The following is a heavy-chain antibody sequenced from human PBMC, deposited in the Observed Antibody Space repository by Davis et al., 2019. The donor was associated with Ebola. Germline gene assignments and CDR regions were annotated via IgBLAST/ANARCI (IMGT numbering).Heavy chain of an antibody. CDR3: ARVKTIAAAGTSWFDP. D-gene: IGHD6-13*01. CDR1: GYTFTSYA. V-gene: IGHV1-3*01. J-gene: IGHJ5*02. Sequence: ASVQVSCKASGYTFTSYAMHWVRQAPGQRLEWMGWINAGNGNTKYSQKFQGRVTITRDTSASTAYMELSSLRSEDTAVYYCARVKTIAAAGTSWFDPWGQGTLVTVSS. CDR2: INAGNGNT.